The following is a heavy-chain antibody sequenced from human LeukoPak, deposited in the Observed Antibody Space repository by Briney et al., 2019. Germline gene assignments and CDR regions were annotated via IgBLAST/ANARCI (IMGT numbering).Heavy chain of an antibody. J-gene: IGHJ4*02. CDR3: ARGAGIVVVTAILDY. CDR2: INPSGGST. Sequence: NTGGSLRLSCKASGYTFTSYYMHWVRQAPGQGLEWMGIINPSGGSTSYAQKFQGRVTMTRDTSTSTVYMELSSLRSEDTAVYYCARGAGIVVVTAILDYWGQGTLVTVSS. CDR1: GYTFTSYY. D-gene: IGHD2-21*02. V-gene: IGHV1-46*01.